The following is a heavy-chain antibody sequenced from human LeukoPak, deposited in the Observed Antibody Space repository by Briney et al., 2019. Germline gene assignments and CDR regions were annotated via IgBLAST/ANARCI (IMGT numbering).Heavy chain of an antibody. J-gene: IGHJ6*03. Sequence: SGTLSLTCAVSGGSISSSNWWRWVRQPPGKGLEWIGEIYHSGSTNYNPSLKSRVTISVDKSKNQFSLKLSSVTAADTAVYYCARVSSGWYRTLYYMDVWGKGTTVTVSS. CDR2: IYHSGST. CDR1: GGSISSSNW. V-gene: IGHV4-4*02. CDR3: ARVSSGWYRTLYYMDV. D-gene: IGHD6-19*01.